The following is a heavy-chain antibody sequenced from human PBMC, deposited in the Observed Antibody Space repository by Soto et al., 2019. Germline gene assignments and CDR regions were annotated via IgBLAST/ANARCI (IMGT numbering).Heavy chain of an antibody. D-gene: IGHD5-18*01. J-gene: IGHJ4*02. V-gene: IGHV3-9*01. CDR1: GFTFDDYA. Sequence: EVQLVESGGGLVQPGRSLRLSCAASGFTFDDYAMHWVRQAPGKGLEWVSGISWNSGSIGYADSVKGRFTISRDNAKNSLYLQMNSLRAEDTALYYCAKLTAMDNLDYWGQVTLVTVSS. CDR2: ISWNSGSI. CDR3: AKLTAMDNLDY.